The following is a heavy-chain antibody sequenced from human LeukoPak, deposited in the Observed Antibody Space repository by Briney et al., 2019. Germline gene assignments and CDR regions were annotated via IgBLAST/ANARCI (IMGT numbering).Heavy chain of an antibody. Sequence: SQTLSLTCTVSGGSINRGSYYWSWIRPPAGKGLEWIGRIYSTGSTNYNPSLEGRVTMSIDESKNQFSLKLSSVTAADTAVYYCARFQYYYDSSGPLNWFDPWGQGTLVTVSS. CDR2: IYSTGST. CDR3: ARFQYYYDSSGPLNWFDP. J-gene: IGHJ5*02. CDR1: GGSINRGSYY. D-gene: IGHD3-22*01. V-gene: IGHV4-61*02.